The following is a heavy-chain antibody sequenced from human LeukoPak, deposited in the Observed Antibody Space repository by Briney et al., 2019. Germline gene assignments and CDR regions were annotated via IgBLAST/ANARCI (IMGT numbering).Heavy chain of an antibody. CDR2: MNPQSGNT. V-gene: IGHV1-8*03. CDR1: GYMFTNYD. J-gene: IGHJ6*03. D-gene: IGHD4-11*01. CDR3: ARGPNYSNFGSAYYYMDV. Sequence: ASVTVSFTASGYMFTNYDINWVRQAPGQGHEWMGWMNPQSGNTGYAQKFRGIVTITRDTSITTAYMELSSLRSEDTAVYYCARGPNYSNFGSAYYYMDVWGKGTTVIVSS.